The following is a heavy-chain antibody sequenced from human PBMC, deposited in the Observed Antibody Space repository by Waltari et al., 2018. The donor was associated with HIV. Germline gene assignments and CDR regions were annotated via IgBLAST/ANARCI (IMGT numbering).Heavy chain of an antibody. V-gene: IGHV3-23*01. CDR3: AKVSGSSGYYYFGNFDY. D-gene: IGHD3-22*01. CDR1: GFTFSSYA. J-gene: IGHJ4*02. CDR2: ISGSGGST. Sequence: EVQLLESGGGLVQPGGSLRLSCAASGFTFSSYAMSWVRQAPRKGLEWVSAISGSGGSTYYADSVKGRFTISRDNSKNTLYLQMNSLRAEDTAVYYCAKVSGSSGYYYFGNFDYWGQGTLVTVSS.